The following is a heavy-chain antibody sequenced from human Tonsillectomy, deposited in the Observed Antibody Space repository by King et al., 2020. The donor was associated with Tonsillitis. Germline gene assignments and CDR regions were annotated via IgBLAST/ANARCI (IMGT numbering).Heavy chain of an antibody. Sequence: QLQESGPGLVKPSETLSLTCTVSGGSISSSSYYWGWIRQPPGKGLEWIGSIYYSGSTYYNPSLKSRVTISVDTSKNQFSLKLSSVTAADTAVYYCASLGRITMVRGGFDPWGQGTLVTVSS. CDR3: ASLGRITMVRGGFDP. J-gene: IGHJ5*02. V-gene: IGHV4-39*07. D-gene: IGHD3-10*01. CDR2: IYYSGST. CDR1: GGSISSSSYY.